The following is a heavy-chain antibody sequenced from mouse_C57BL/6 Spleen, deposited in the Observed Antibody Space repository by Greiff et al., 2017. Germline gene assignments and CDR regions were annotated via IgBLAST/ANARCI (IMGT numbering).Heavy chain of an antibody. CDR2: ISSGSSTI. J-gene: IGHJ2*01. V-gene: IGHV5-17*01. CDR1: GFTFSDYG. CDR3: ARRQLRLPVFDY. Sequence: DVQLVESGGGLVKPGGSLKLSCAASGFTFSDYGMHWVRQAPGKGLEWVEYISSGSSTIYYADTVKGRFTISRDNAKNTLFLQMTSLRADDTAMYYCARRQLRLPVFDYWGQGTTLTVSS. D-gene: IGHD3-2*02.